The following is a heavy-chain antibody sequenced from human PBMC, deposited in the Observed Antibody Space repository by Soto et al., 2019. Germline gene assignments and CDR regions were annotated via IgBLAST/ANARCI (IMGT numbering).Heavy chain of an antibody. V-gene: IGHV1-69*02. J-gene: IGHJ4*02. CDR2: INPILSMS. D-gene: IGHD3-10*01. CDR1: GDTFNFYS. CDR3: ATSYGSGYRAFDS. Sequence: QVQLVQSGADVQRPGSSVRVSCKASGDTFNFYSINWVRQAPGLGLQWMGRINPILSMSNCAPRFQGRVTMTADKSTSTAYMELSSLRSEDTAMYYCATSYGSGYRAFDSWGQGALVTVSS.